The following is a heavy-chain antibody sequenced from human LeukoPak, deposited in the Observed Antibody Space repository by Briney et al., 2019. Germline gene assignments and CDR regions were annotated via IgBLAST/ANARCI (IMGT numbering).Heavy chain of an antibody. CDR2: IYYSGST. V-gene: IGHV4-39*07. CDR3: AREIMITFGGVIAPDAFDI. Sequence: SGTLSLTCTVSGGSISSSSYYWGWIRQPPGKGLEWIGSIYYSGSTHHNPSLKSRVTISEDTSKNQFSLNLSSVTAADTAVYYCAREIMITFGGVIAPDAFDIWGQGIMVTVSS. CDR1: GGSISSSSYY. D-gene: IGHD3-16*02. J-gene: IGHJ3*02.